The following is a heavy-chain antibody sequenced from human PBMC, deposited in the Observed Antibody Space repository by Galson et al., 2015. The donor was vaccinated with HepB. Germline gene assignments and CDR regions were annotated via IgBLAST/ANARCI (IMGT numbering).Heavy chain of an antibody. Sequence: SVKVSCKASGYTFTSYYMHWVRQAPGQGLEWMGIINPSGGSTSYAQKFQGRVTMTRDTSTSTVYMELSSLRSEDTAVYYCAREFRYYYDSSGFQIWGQGTLVTVSS. CDR2: INPSGGST. J-gene: IGHJ4*02. CDR1: GYTFTSYY. CDR3: AREFRYYYDSSGFQI. V-gene: IGHV1-46*03. D-gene: IGHD3-22*01.